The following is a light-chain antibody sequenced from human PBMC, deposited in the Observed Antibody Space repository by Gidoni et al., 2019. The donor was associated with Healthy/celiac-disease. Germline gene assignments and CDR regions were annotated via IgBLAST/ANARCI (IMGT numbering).Light chain of an antibody. CDR3: CSYAGSVA. J-gene: IGLJ2*01. Sequence: QSALTQPRSVSGSPGQSVNIACTGTSSDVGGYNYVSWYQQHPGKAPKLMLYDVSKRPSGVPDRFSGSKSGNTASLTISGLQAEDEADYYCCSYAGSVAFGGGTQLTVL. CDR1: SSDVGGYNY. V-gene: IGLV2-11*01. CDR2: DVS.